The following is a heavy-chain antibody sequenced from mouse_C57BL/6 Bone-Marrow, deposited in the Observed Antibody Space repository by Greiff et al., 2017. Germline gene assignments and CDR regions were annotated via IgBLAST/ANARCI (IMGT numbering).Heavy chain of an antibody. CDR3: TTCPYDYAWFAY. CDR2: IDPEDGDT. J-gene: IGHJ3*01. V-gene: IGHV14-1*01. Sequence: VQLQQSGAELVRPGASVKLSCTASGFNIKDYYMNWVKQRPEQGLEWIGRIDPEDGDTEYAPKFQGKATMTADKSSNTAYLQLSSLTSEDSAFYYGTTCPYDYAWFAYWGQGTLVTVSA. D-gene: IGHD2-4*01. CDR1: GFNIKDYY.